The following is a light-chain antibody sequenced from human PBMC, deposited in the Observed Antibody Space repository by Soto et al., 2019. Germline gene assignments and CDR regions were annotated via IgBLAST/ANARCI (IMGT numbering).Light chain of an antibody. CDR1: QSVRCH. Sequence: DRVLTRSQPSLYLSRGATVNFCLRASQSVRCHLAWFQQKPGQAPRLLMYGVSTRATGMPARFSGSGSGTEFTLIISSLQSEDIADYYCQQYSDWPLTFAGGTKVDIK. J-gene: IGKJ4*01. V-gene: IGKV3D-15*01. CDR3: QQYSDWPLT. CDR2: GVS.